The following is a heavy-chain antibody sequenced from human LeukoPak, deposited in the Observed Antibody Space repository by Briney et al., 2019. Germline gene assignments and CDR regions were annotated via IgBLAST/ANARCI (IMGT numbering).Heavy chain of an antibody. J-gene: IGHJ3*02. CDR1: GFTVSSNY. CDR2: IYSGGST. V-gene: IGHV3-66*01. D-gene: IGHD2-15*01. CDR3: ARDRCSGGSCYSKRFAFDI. Sequence: GGSLRLSCAASGFTVSSNYMSWVCQAPGKGLEWVSVIYSGGSTYYADSVKGRFTISRDNSKNTLYLQMNSLRAEDTAVYYCARDRCSGGSCYSKRFAFDIWGQGTMVIVSS.